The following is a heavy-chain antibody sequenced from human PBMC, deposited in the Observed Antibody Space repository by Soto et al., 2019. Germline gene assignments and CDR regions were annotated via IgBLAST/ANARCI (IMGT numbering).Heavy chain of an antibody. CDR2: IYYSGST. CDR1: GDSISSGDYY. J-gene: IGHJ4*02. V-gene: IGHV4-31*03. D-gene: IGHD6-13*01. CDR3: ARQRSSSHFDY. Sequence: QVQLQESGPGLVKPSQTLSLTCTVSGDSISSGDYYWSWIRQHPGQGLEWIGYIYYSGSTYYNPSLKSRITISVDTSTNQFSLKLISMTAADTAVYYCARQRSSSHFDYWGQGTLVTVSS.